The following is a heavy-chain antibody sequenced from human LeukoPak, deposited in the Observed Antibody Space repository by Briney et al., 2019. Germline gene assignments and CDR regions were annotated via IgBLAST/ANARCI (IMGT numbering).Heavy chain of an antibody. CDR2: IGPTGFDR. D-gene: IGHD1-14*01. Sequence: GGSLRLSCTTSGLTFSTSAFNWVRQAPGKGLEWVASIGPTGFDRYHADSIKGRFTISRDNANNFLYLQMDSLRAEDTAVYYCATETNGRHYDYWGQGTLLTVSS. J-gene: IGHJ4*02. CDR1: GLTFSTSA. CDR3: ATETNGRHYDY. V-gene: IGHV3-21*06.